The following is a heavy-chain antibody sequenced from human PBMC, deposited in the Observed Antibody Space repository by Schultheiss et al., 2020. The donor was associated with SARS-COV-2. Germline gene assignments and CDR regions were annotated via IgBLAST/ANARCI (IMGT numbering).Heavy chain of an antibody. V-gene: IGHV3-48*01. CDR1: GFTFSSYS. D-gene: IGHD6-19*01. CDR2: ISSSSSTI. Sequence: GGSLRLSCAASGFTFSSYSMNWVRQAPGKGLEWVSYISSSSSTIYYADSVKGRFTISRDNAKNSLYLQMNSLRAEDTAVYYCARDADSSGWSVTCFDYWGQGTLVTVSS. J-gene: IGHJ4*02. CDR3: ARDADSSGWSVTCFDY.